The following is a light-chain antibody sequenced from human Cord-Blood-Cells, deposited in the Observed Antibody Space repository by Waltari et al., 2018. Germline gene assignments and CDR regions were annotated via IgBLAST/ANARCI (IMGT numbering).Light chain of an antibody. Sequence: EIVLTQSPGTRSWSPGERATLSCRASQSVSSSYLAWYQQKPGQAPRLLIYGASSRATGIPDRFSGSGSGTDFTLTISRLEPEDFAVYYCQQYGSSLYTFGQGTKLEIK. CDR1: QSVSSSY. J-gene: IGKJ2*01. CDR2: GAS. V-gene: IGKV3-20*01. CDR3: QQYGSSLYT.